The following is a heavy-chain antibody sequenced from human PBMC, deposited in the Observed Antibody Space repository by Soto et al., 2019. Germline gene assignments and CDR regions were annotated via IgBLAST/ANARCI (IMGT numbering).Heavy chain of an antibody. CDR2: IYYSGST. D-gene: IGHD2-2*01. V-gene: IGHV4-31*03. CDR3: ARAEPSEEYQLLFHFQH. CDR1: GGSISSGGYY. Sequence: QVQLQESGPGLVKPSQTLSLTCTVSGGSISSGGYYWSWIRQHPGKGLEWIGYIYYSGSTYYNPSLKSRVTISVDTSKNPFSLKLSSVTAADTAVYYCARAEPSEEYQLLFHFQHWGKGTLVTVSS. J-gene: IGHJ1*01.